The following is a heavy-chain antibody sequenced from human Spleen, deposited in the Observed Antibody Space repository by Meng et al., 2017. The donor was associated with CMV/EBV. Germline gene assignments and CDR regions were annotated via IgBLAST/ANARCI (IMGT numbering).Heavy chain of an antibody. CDR2: MNPNNGDT. CDR1: GYPFPSAD. CDR3: ARSVVLNWFDP. Sequence: SCTSSGYPFPSADINWVRQAPGQGLEWVGWMNPNNGDTGYAQKFHGRVTMTRNTSINTAYLELSSLRSEDTAVYYCARSVVLNWFDPWGQGTLVTVS. D-gene: IGHD2-15*01. V-gene: IGHV1-8*01. J-gene: IGHJ5*02.